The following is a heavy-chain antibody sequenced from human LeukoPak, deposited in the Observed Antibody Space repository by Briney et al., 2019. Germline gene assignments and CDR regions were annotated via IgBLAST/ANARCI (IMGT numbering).Heavy chain of an antibody. J-gene: IGHJ4*02. D-gene: IGHD6-13*01. V-gene: IGHV4-59*08. Sequence: SETLSLTCTVSGGSISSYYWSWIRQPPGKGLEWIGYIYYSGSTNYNPSLKSRVTISVDTFKNQFSLKLSSVTAADTAVYYCARAQQLTVHIDYWGQGTLVTVSS. CDR1: GGSISSYY. CDR2: IYYSGST. CDR3: ARAQQLTVHIDY.